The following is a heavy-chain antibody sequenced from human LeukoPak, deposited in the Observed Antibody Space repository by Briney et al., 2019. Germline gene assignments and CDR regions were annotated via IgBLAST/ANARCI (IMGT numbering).Heavy chain of an antibody. CDR1: GFTFSSYS. J-gene: IGHJ5*02. Sequence: KPGGSLRLSCAASGFTFSSYSMNCVRQAPGKGLEWVSSISSSSSYIYYADSVKGRFTISRDNAKNSLYLQMNSLRAEDTAVYYCARSVGATIFDPWGQGTLVTVSS. V-gene: IGHV3-21*01. CDR2: ISSSSSYI. D-gene: IGHD1-26*01. CDR3: ARSVGATIFDP.